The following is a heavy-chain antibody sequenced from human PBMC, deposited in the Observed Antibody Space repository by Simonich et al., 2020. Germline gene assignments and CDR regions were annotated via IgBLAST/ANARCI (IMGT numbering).Heavy chain of an antibody. CDR1: GYTLPGYY. CDR3: ARGGLGHWYFDL. Sequence: QVQLVHSGAEVKKPGASVKVSCKASGYTLPGYYMRWVQQAPGQGLERMGVINPTSVGTNYEQKFQGGVTMTRATSISTAYMELSRLRTDDTAVYYCARGGLGHWYFDLWGRGTLVTVSS. J-gene: IGHJ2*01. CDR2: INPTSVGT. D-gene: IGHD6-25*01. V-gene: IGHV1-2*02.